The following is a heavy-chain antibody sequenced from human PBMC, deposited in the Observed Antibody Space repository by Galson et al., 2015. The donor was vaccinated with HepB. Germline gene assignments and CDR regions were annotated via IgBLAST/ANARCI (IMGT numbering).Heavy chain of an antibody. Sequence: SLRLSCAASGFTFSNYNMNWVRQAPGKGLEWVSHISSFISTIYYADSVKGRFTISRDNAKNSLYLQMNSLRDEDTAVDYCAREEFSTGYDRNFDYWGQGTLVTVSS. J-gene: IGHJ4*02. V-gene: IGHV3-48*02. D-gene: IGHD2-2*01. CDR3: AREEFSTGYDRNFDY. CDR1: GFTFSNYN. CDR2: ISSFISTI.